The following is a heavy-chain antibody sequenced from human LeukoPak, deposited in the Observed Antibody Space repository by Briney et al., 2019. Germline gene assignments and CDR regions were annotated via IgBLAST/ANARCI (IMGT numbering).Heavy chain of an antibody. J-gene: IGHJ4*02. D-gene: IGHD6-19*01. CDR3: AKDEAAVAGTFDY. Sequence: GGSLRLSCAASDLTFSTYGMHWVRQAPGKGLEWVAFLRYDGNNKYYADSVKGRFTISRDSSKNTVYLQMSSLRAEDTALYYCAKDEAAVAGTFDYWGQGTLVIVSS. V-gene: IGHV3-30*02. CDR2: LRYDGNNK. CDR1: DLTFSTYG.